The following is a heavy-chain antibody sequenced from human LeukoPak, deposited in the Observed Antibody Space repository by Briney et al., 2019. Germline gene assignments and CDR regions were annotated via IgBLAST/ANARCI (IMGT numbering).Heavy chain of an antibody. CDR1: GFTFDDYA. CDR3: AKDIGSSEPSSYFDY. D-gene: IGHD1-14*01. J-gene: IGHJ4*02. V-gene: IGHV3-9*01. CDR2: ISWNSGSI. Sequence: PGRSLRLSCAASGFTFDDYAMHWVRQAPGKGLEWVSGISWNSGSIGYADSVKGRFTISRDNAKNSLYLQMNSLRAEDTALYYCAKDIGSSEPSSYFDYWGQGTLVTVSS.